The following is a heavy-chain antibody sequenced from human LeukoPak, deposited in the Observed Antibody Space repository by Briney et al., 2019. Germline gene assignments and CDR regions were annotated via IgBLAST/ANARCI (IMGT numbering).Heavy chain of an antibody. V-gene: IGHV1-8*01. CDR3: ARVEPDGVLRFLEWLSDFDY. J-gene: IGHJ4*02. Sequence: GASVKVSCKASGYTFTSYDINWVRQATGQGLEWMGWMNPNSGNTGYAQKFQGRVTMTRNTSISTAYMELSSLRSEDTAVYYCARVEPDGVLRFLEWLSDFDYWGQGTLVTVSS. CDR2: MNPNSGNT. CDR1: GYTFTSYD. D-gene: IGHD3-3*01.